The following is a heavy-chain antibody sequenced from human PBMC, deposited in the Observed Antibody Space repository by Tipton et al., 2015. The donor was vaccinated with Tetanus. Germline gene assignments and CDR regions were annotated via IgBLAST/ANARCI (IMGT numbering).Heavy chain of an antibody. J-gene: IGHJ6*02. CDR2: IGVSSSAV. D-gene: IGHD3-16*02. Sequence: SLRLSCAASGFAFSRYAMNWVRQAPGKGLEWISHIGVSSSAVYYADSVKGRFTISRDNAENSVYLQMNNLRVKDSAVYYCARDVVSGRSTHYNYGMDIWGQGTTVTVSS. CDR1: GFAFSRYA. CDR3: ARDVVSGRSTHYNYGMDI. V-gene: IGHV3-48*01.